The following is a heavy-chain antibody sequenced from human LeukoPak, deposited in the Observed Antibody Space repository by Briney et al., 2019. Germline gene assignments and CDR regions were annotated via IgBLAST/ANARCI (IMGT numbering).Heavy chain of an antibody. Sequence: SETLSLTCAVYGGSFSGYYWSWIRQPPGKGLEWIGEINHSGSTNYNPSLKSRVTISVDTSKNQFSLKLSSVTAADTAVYYCARGLPRKDYWGQGTLVTVSS. CDR2: INHSGST. V-gene: IGHV4-34*01. CDR3: ARGLPRKDY. CDR1: GGSFSGYY. J-gene: IGHJ4*02. D-gene: IGHD1-14*01.